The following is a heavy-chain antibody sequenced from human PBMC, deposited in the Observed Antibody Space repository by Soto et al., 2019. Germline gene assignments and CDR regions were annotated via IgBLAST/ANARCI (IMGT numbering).Heavy chain of an antibody. V-gene: IGHV1-69*13. J-gene: IGHJ4*01. D-gene: IGHD2-15*01. CDR1: GGTFSSYA. Sequence: ASVKVSCKASGGTFSSYAISWVRQAPGQGLEWMGGIIPFFGTANYAQKFQGRVTITADESTSTAYMELSSLRSEDTAVYYCAARRYCSGGSCPDYFDYWGHGTLVTVSS. CDR2: IIPFFGTA. CDR3: AARRYCSGGSCPDYFDY.